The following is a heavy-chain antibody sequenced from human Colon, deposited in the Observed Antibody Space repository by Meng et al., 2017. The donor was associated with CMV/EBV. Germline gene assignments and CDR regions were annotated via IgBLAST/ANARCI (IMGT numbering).Heavy chain of an antibody. D-gene: IGHD2-8*01. CDR3: AKGHGTGSWLMGV. Sequence: ASGFTFSSYTMNWARQATGKELEWVSFIGSTTANTFYADSVKGRFTISRDNAKNTLYLQMNSLSAEDTAVYYCAKGHGTGSWLMGVWGQGTLVTVSS. CDR2: IGSTTANT. V-gene: IGHV3-21*01. J-gene: IGHJ4*02. CDR1: GFTFSSYT.